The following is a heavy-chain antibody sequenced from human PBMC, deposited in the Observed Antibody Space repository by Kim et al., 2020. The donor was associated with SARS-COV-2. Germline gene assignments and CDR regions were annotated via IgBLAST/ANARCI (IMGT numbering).Heavy chain of an antibody. CDR1: GGSVSSGCYY. D-gene: IGHD3-3*02. CDR2: NYYSGST. J-gene: IGHJ4*02. Sequence: SETLSLTCTVYGGSVSSGCYYWSWIRQPPGKGLEWIVYNYYSGSTSYNPSLKSRLTISADTSKNHFSLKLSSVTAADTAVYYCARALRPHLTVAHFDYWGQGTLVTVSS. CDR3: ARALRPHLTVAHFDY. V-gene: IGHV4-61*03.